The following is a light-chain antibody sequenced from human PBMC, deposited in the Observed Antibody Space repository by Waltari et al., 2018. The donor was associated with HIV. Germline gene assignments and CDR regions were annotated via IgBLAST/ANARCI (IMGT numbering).Light chain of an antibody. CDR3: SSYTTLNTVI. CDR2: EVT. J-gene: IGLJ2*01. V-gene: IGLV2-14*01. Sequence: SALTQPASVSGSPVQSLTFSFTGSNGDVGSFNSVSWLQHHTGKAPNLLIFEVTNRPSGVTHRFSGSKSGNTASLSISGLQAEDEAIYYCSSYTTLNTVIFGGGTKLTGL. CDR1: NGDVGSFNS.